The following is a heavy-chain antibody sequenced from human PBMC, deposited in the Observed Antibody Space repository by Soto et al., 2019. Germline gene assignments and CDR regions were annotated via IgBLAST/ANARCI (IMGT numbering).Heavy chain of an antibody. Sequence: SETLSLTCTVSGGSISSYYWSWIRQPPGKGLEWIGYIYYSGSTNYNPSLKSRVTISVDTSKNQFSLKLSSVTAADTAVYYCARGWVTTRLGGYFQHWGQGTLVTVSS. D-gene: IGHD4-17*01. CDR1: GGSISSYY. V-gene: IGHV4-59*01. J-gene: IGHJ1*01. CDR2: IYYSGST. CDR3: ARGWVTTRLGGYFQH.